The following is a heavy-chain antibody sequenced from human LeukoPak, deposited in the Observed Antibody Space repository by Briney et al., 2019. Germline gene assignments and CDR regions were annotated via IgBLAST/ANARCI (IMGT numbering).Heavy chain of an antibody. V-gene: IGHV3-30*18. J-gene: IGHJ6*02. D-gene: IGHD5-24*01. CDR3: AKGLGGYNPWEYYYYGMDV. Sequence: GGSLRLSCAASGFTFSSYGMHWVRQAPGKGLEWVAVISYDGSNKYYADSVKGRFTISRDNSKNTLYLQMNSLRAEDTAVYYCAKGLGGYNPWEYYYYGMDVWGQGTTVTVSS. CDR1: GFTFSSYG. CDR2: ISYDGSNK.